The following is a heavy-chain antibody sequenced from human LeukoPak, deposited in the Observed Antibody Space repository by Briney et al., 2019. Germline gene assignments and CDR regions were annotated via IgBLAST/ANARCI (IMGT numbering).Heavy chain of an antibody. CDR1: GFTFSSYS. V-gene: IGHV3-48*01. D-gene: IGHD3-10*01. CDR2: ISSSSSTI. J-gene: IGHJ6*03. Sequence: GGSLRLSCAASGFTFSSYSMNWVRQAPGKGLEWVSYISSSSSTIYYADSVKGRFTISRDNAKNSLYLQMNSLRAEDTAVYYCAGGSGSYYSLYYYYMDVWGKGTTVTISS. CDR3: AGGSGSYYSLYYYYMDV.